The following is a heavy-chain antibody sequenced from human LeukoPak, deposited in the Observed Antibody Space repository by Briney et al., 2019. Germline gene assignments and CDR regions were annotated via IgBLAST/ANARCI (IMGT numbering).Heavy chain of an antibody. D-gene: IGHD6-6*01. J-gene: IGHJ6*03. CDR2: IKQDGSEK. V-gene: IGHV3-7*01. CDR3: ARGSSSSEEAPYYYYMDV. Sequence: GGSLRLSCAASGFTFSSYWMSWVRQAPGKGLEWVANIKQDGSEKYYVDSVKGRFTIARDNAKNSLYLQMNSLRAEDTAVYYCARGSSSSEEAPYYYYMDVWGKGTTVTVSS. CDR1: GFTFSSYW.